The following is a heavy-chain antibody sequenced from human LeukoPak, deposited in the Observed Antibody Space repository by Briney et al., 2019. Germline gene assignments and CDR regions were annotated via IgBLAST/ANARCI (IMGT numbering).Heavy chain of an antibody. CDR3: AKVLEKWLPTMYYFDY. V-gene: IGHV3-23*01. J-gene: IGHJ4*02. D-gene: IGHD5-12*01. CDR1: GFTFSSYA. Sequence: PGGSLRLSCAASGFTFSSYAMSWVRQAPGKGLEWVSAISGSGGSTYYADSVKGRFTISRDNSKNTLYLQMNSLRAEDTAVYYCAKVLEKWLPTMYYFDYWGQGTLVTVSS. CDR2: ISGSGGST.